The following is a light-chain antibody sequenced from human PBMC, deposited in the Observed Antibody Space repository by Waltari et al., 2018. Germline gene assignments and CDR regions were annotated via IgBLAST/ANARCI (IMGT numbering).Light chain of an antibody. Sequence: DIAMTQSPDSLAVSLGERATINCKSSQSVLYSSNNKNYLAWYQQKPGQPPKLLIYWASTRDSGVPDRFSGSGSGTDFTLTISSLQAEDVAVYYCQQYYSTPITFGGGTKVEIK. V-gene: IGKV4-1*01. J-gene: IGKJ4*01. CDR3: QQYYSTPIT. CDR1: QSVLYSSNNKNY. CDR2: WAS.